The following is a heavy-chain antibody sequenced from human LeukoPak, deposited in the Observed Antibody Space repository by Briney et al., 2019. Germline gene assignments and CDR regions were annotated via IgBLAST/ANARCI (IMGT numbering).Heavy chain of an antibody. Sequence: GGSLRLSCAASGFTFSSYGMCWVRQAPGKGLEWVSAISGSGGSTYYADSVKGRFTISRDNSKNTLYLQMNSLRADDTALYYCAKDLHGAFDYWGQGILVTVSS. CDR2: ISGSGGST. CDR3: AKDLHGAFDY. D-gene: IGHD3-10*01. CDR1: GFTFSSYG. V-gene: IGHV3-23*01. J-gene: IGHJ4*02.